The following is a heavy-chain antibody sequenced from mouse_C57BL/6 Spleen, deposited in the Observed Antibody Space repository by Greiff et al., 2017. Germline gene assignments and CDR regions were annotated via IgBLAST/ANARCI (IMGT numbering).Heavy chain of an antibody. CDR3: ARGLTGKEYFDY. J-gene: IGHJ2*01. CDR1: GYTFTSYW. D-gene: IGHD4-1*01. CDR2: IDPADSDT. V-gene: IGHV1-52*01. Sequence: VQLQQSGAELVRPGSSVKLSCKASGYTFTSYWMHWVKQRPIQGLEWIGNIDPADSDTHYAPKFKDKATLTVDKSSSTAYMQLSSLTSEDSADNDCARGLTGKEYFDYWGQGTTLTVSS.